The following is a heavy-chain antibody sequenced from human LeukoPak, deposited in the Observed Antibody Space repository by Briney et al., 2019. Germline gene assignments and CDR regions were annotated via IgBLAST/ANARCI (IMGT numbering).Heavy chain of an antibody. CDR2: IYSGGST. CDR3: ARVRKEYQLLLFDY. V-gene: IGHV3-53*01. Sequence: GGSLRLSCAASGFTVSSNHMSWVRQAPGKGLEWVSVIYSGGSTYYADSVKGRFTISRDNSKNTLYPQMNSLRAEDTAVYYCARVRKEYQLLLFDYWGQGTLVTVSS. D-gene: IGHD2-2*01. J-gene: IGHJ4*02. CDR1: GFTVSSNH.